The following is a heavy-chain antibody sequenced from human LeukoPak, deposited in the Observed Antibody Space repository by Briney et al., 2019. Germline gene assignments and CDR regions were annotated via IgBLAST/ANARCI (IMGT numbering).Heavy chain of an antibody. Sequence: PGGSLRLSCAASGFTLSSYGMHWVRQAPGKGLEWVADIWSDGNNKYYADSVKGRFTISRDNSKNTLYLQMNSLRAEDTAVYYCASRGVVGTYTVFDYWGQGTLVTVSS. CDR2: IWSDGNNK. J-gene: IGHJ4*02. CDR1: GFTLSSYG. V-gene: IGHV3-33*01. D-gene: IGHD1-26*01. CDR3: ASRGVVGTYTVFDY.